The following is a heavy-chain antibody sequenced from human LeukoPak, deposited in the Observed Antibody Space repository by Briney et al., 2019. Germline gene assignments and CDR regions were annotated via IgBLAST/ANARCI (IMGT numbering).Heavy chain of an antibody. J-gene: IGHJ4*02. CDR3: AKGLDYGLDY. CDR2: IRYDGSNT. D-gene: IGHD4/OR15-4a*01. Sequence: GGSLRLSCAASGFTFSSYGMHWVRQAPGKGLEWVAFIRYDGSNTYYADSVKGRFTFSRDNSKNTLFLQMNSLRPEDTAVYYCAKGLDYGLDYWGQGTLVTVSS. V-gene: IGHV3-30*02. CDR1: GFTFSSYG.